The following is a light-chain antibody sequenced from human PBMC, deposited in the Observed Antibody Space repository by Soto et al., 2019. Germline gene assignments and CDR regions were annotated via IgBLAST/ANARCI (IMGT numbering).Light chain of an antibody. CDR1: QSVDDY. CDR3: LQSYDTPWT. V-gene: IGKV1-39*01. Sequence: DIQMTQSPSSLSASVGDRVTITCRASQSVDDYFSWYQQIPGRAPKLLIYAASHLQSWVPSRFRGSGYGTDFTLTISSLQPEDSAIYYCLQSYDTPWTFGQGNKVEI. J-gene: IGKJ1*01. CDR2: AAS.